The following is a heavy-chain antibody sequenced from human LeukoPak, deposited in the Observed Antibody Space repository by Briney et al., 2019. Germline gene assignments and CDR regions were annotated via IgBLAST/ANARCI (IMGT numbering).Heavy chain of an antibody. Sequence: ASVKVSCKASGYTFTGYYMHWVRQAPGQGLEWMGWINPNSGGTNYAQKFQGRVTMTRDTSISTACMELSRLRSDDTAVYYCARDRTYGVNWFDPWGQGTLVTVSS. J-gene: IGHJ5*02. V-gene: IGHV1-2*02. CDR1: GYTFTGYY. CDR3: ARDRTYGVNWFDP. CDR2: INPNSGGT. D-gene: IGHD4-17*01.